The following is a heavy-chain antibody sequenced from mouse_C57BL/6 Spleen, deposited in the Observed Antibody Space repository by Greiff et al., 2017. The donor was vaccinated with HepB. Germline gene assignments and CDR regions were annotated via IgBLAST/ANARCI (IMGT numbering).Heavy chain of an antibody. CDR1: GFTFSSYA. D-gene: IGHD2-12*01. J-gene: IGHJ3*01. Sequence: EVMLVESGEGLVKPGGSLKLSCAASGFTFSSYAMSWVRQTPEKRLEWVAYISSGGDYIYYADTVKGRFTISRDNARNTLYLQMSSLKSGDTAMYYCTRVGVYYSLAYWGQGTLVTVSA. CDR2: ISSGGDYI. V-gene: IGHV5-9-1*02. CDR3: TRVGVYYSLAY.